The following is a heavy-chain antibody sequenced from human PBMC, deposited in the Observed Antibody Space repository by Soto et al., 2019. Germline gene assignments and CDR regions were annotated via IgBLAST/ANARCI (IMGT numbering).Heavy chain of an antibody. Sequence: SETLSLTCTVSGGSIRSSSYYWGWIRQPPGKGLEWIGSIYYSGSTYYNPSLKSRVTISVDTSKNQFSLKLSSVTAADTAVYYCARHVNLLLWFGVLFVAFDIWGQGTMVTVSS. CDR2: IYYSGST. CDR1: GGSIRSSSYY. D-gene: IGHD3-10*01. V-gene: IGHV4-39*01. J-gene: IGHJ3*02. CDR3: ARHVNLLLWFGVLFVAFDI.